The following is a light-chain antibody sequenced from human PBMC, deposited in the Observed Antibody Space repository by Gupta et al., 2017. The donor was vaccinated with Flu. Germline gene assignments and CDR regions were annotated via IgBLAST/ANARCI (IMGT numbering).Light chain of an antibody. J-gene: IGKJ5*01. CDR1: QTVSSY. Sequence: ATLSLSPGERATLSCRASQTVSSYLAWYHQKQARDPRLLLYHGSNSATAITARLSGSGSATEVSMLIISLEAVDFAVYYCQQRSDGAPRTFGQGTRLEMK. CDR2: HGS. V-gene: IGKV3-11*01. CDR3: QQRSDGAPRT.